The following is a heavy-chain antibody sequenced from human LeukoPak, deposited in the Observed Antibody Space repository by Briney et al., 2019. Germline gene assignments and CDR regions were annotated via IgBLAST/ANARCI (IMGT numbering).Heavy chain of an antibody. V-gene: IGHV3-73*01. Sequence: GGSLRLSCAASGFTFSGSAIHWARQASGKGLEWVGRIKTKTNSYATAYAASVKGRFTISRDDAKNTAYLQMNSLKSEDTAVYYCTIKYSSRWYLDYGGQGPLVTVSS. J-gene: IGHJ4*02. CDR2: IKTKTNSYAT. CDR1: GFTFSGSA. D-gene: IGHD6-13*01. CDR3: TIKYSSRWYLDY.